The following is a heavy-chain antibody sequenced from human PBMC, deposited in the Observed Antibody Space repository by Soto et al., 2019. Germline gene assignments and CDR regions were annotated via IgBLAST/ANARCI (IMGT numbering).Heavy chain of an antibody. CDR3: AREKGWELLTGGDAFDI. Sequence: SETLSLTCAVSGGSISSGGYSWSWIRQPPGKGLEWIGYIYHSGSTYYNPSLKSRVTISVDRSKNQFSLKLSSVNAADTAVYYCAREKGWELLTGGDAFDIWGQGTMVTVSS. V-gene: IGHV4-30-2*01. D-gene: IGHD1-26*01. J-gene: IGHJ3*02. CDR2: IYHSGST. CDR1: GGSISSGGYS.